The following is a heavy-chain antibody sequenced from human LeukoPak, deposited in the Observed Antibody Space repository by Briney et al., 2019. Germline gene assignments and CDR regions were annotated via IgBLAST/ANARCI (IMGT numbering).Heavy chain of an antibody. CDR3: ARAPYYYDSSGYFSFDY. CDR1: GGSISSYY. J-gene: IGHJ4*02. Sequence: SETLSLTCTVSGGSISSYYWSWSRQPPGKGLEWIGYIYYSGSTNYNPSLKSRVTISVDTSKNQFSLKLSSVTAADTAVYYCARAPYYYDSSGYFSFDYWGQGTLVTVSS. CDR2: IYYSGST. D-gene: IGHD3-22*01. V-gene: IGHV4-59*01.